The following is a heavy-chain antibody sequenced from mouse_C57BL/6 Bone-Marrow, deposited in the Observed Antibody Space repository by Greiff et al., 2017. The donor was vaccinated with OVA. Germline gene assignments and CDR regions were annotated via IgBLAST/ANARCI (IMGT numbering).Heavy chain of an antibody. CDR2: IDPSDSYT. CDR3: ARSRLAY. J-gene: IGHJ2*01. Sequence: QVQLQQSGAELVRPGTSVKLSCKASGYTFTSYWMHWVKQRPGQGLEWIGVIDPSDSYTNYNQKFKGKATLTVDTSSSTAYMQLSSLTSEDSAVYYCARSRLAYWGQGTTLTVSS. V-gene: IGHV1-59*01. CDR1: GYTFTSYW. D-gene: IGHD4-1*01.